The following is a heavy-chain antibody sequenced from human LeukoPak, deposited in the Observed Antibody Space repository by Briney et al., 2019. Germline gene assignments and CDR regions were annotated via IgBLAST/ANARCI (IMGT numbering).Heavy chain of an antibody. CDR2: IKQDGSEK. V-gene: IGHV3-7*01. D-gene: IGHD6-13*01. CDR3: ARAGPDLYSSSWYIEDWFDP. CDR1: GFTFSSYW. J-gene: IGHJ5*02. Sequence: GGSLRLSCAASGFTFSSYWMSWVRQAPGKGLEWVANIKQDGSEKYYVDSVKGRFTISRDNAKNSLYLQMNSLRAEDTAVYYCARAGPDLYSSSWYIEDWFDPWGQGTLVTVSS.